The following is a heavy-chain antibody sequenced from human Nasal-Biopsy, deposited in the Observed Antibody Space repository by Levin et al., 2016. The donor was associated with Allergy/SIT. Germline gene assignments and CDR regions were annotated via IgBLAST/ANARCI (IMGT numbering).Heavy chain of an antibody. CDR3: VSGPITGMLPVVGGFDF. V-gene: IGHV4-38-2*02. CDR2: FHYSGST. Sequence: ESLKISCTVSGDSISSAYHWGWIRQPPGKGLEWIGNFHYSGSTYYNPSLQSRVIISRDTSKSQFSLRLSSVTATDTALYFCVSGPITGMLPVVGGFDFWGLGTLVTVSS. D-gene: IGHD2-15*01. J-gene: IGHJ4*02. CDR1: GDSISSAYH.